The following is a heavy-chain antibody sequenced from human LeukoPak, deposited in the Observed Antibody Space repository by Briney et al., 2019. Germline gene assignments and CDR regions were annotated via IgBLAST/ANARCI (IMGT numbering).Heavy chain of an antibody. V-gene: IGHV3-23*01. Sequence: GGSLRLSCAASGFTFSSYAMSWVRQAPGKGLEWVSIISVSGAYTHYADSVKGRFTISRDNSKNALYLQMNSLRAEDTAVYYCARVPFTARGVGTYYYYGMDVWGQGTTVTVSS. CDR2: ISVSGAYT. CDR3: ARVPFTARGVGTYYYYGMDV. CDR1: GFTFSSYA. J-gene: IGHJ6*02. D-gene: IGHD2-21*02.